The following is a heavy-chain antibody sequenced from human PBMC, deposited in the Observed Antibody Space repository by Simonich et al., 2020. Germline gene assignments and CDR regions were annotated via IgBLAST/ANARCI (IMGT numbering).Heavy chain of an antibody. D-gene: IGHD6-13*01. V-gene: IGHV1-2*02. CDR2: INPNSGGT. Sequence: QVQLVQSGAEVKKPGASVKVSCKASGYTFTGYYMHWVRQAPGQGLEWMGWINPNSGGTNYEQKFQGRVTMTRDTSISTAYMELSRLRSDDTAVYYCARDSYSSWYFDLWGRGTLVTVSS. CDR3: ARDSYSSWYFDL. J-gene: IGHJ2*01. CDR1: GYTFTGYY.